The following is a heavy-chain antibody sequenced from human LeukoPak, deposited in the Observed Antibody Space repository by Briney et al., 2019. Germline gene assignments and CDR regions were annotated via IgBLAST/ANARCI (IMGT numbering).Heavy chain of an antibody. CDR3: ATSRHFYYSYYMDV. Sequence: GGSLRLSCAASGFTFSSYGMHWVRQAPGKGLEWVSSITSRSDYTSYADSLKGRFTISRDNAKSSLYLQMNSLRAEDTAVYYCATSRHFYYSYYMDVWGKGTTVTVSS. J-gene: IGHJ6*03. CDR1: GFTFSSYG. V-gene: IGHV3-21*01. CDR2: ITSRSDYT.